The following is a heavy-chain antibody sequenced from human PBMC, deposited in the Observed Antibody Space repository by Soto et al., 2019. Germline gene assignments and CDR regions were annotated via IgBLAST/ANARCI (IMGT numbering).Heavy chain of an antibody. D-gene: IGHD2-15*01. CDR3: ARERDIVVVVAATRGAHNWFDP. J-gene: IGHJ5*02. CDR2: TYYRSKWYN. Sequence: SQTLSLTCAISGDSVSSNSAAWNWLRQSPSRGLEWLGRTYYRSKWYNDYAVSVKSRITINPDTSKNQFSLQLNSVTPEDTAVYYCARERDIVVVVAATRGAHNWFDPWGQGTLVTVSS. V-gene: IGHV6-1*01. CDR1: GDSVSSNSAA.